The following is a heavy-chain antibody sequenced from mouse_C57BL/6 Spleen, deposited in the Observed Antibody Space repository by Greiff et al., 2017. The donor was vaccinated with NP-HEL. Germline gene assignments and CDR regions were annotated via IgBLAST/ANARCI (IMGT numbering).Heavy chain of an antibody. CDR3: ARGGITTVVATDWYFDV. CDR1: GYTFTSYW. Sequence: QVQLQQPGAELVKPGASVKMSCKASGYTFTSYWITWVKQRPGQGLEWIGDIYPGSGSTNYNEKFKSKATLTVDTSSSTAYMQLSSLTSEDSAVYYCARGGITTVVATDWYFDVGGTGTTVTVSS. CDR2: IYPGSGST. V-gene: IGHV1-55*01. D-gene: IGHD1-1*01. J-gene: IGHJ1*03.